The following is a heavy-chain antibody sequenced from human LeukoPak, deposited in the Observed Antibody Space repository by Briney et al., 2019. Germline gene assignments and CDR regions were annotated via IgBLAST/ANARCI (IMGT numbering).Heavy chain of an antibody. CDR3: ARELHSGSYYFDY. V-gene: IGHV4-34*01. CDR1: GGSFSGYY. Sequence: SETLSLTCAVYGGSFSGYYWSWIRQPPGKGLEWIGEINHSGSTNYNPSLKSRVTTSVDTSKNRFSLKLTSVTAADTAVYYCARELHSGSYYFDYWGQGTLVTVSS. D-gene: IGHD1-26*01. CDR2: INHSGST. J-gene: IGHJ4*02.